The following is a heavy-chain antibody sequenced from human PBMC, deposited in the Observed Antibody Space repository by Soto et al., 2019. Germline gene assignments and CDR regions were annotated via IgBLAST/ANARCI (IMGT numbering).Heavy chain of an antibody. D-gene: IGHD2-21*01. CDR3: MSLVVVIATAPYLDV. CDR2: IRSKANNYAT. V-gene: IGHV3-73*01. CDR1: GVTFRGSA. J-gene: IGHJ6*03. Sequence: EVQLVESGGGLVQPGGSLKLSCAASGVTFRGSAMHWVRQASGKGLEWVGRIRSKANNYATAYAASVKGRFTISRDDSENTAYLQMNSLKTEDTAVYYCMSLVVVIATAPYLDVWGKGTPVTVSS.